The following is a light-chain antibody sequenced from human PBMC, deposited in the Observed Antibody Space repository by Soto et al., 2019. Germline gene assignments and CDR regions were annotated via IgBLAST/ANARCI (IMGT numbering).Light chain of an antibody. V-gene: IGKV3-20*01. J-gene: IGKJ2*01. CDR3: QQYGTSPPMYT. CDR2: GAS. CDR1: QSVTSNY. Sequence: EIVLTQSPGTLSLSPGERATLSCRASQSVTSNYFAWYQQKPGQAPRLLIYGASSRATGVPDRFSGSGSGTDFTLTISRLEPEDFAVYYCQQYGTSPPMYTFGQGTKLEI.